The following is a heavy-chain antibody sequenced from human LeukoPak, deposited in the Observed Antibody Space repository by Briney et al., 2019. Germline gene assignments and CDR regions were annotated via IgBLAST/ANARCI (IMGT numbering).Heavy chain of an antibody. CDR2: IYYSGST. V-gene: IGHV4-39*07. Sequence: SETLSLTCTVSGGSISSSSYYWGWIRQPPGKGLEWIGSIYYSGSTYYNPSLKSRVTISVDTSKNQFSLKLSSVTAADTPVYYCARVDGSCSGGSCPSGNWFDPWGQGTLVTVSS. CDR1: GGSISSSSYY. J-gene: IGHJ5*02. D-gene: IGHD2-15*01. CDR3: ARVDGSCSGGSCPSGNWFDP.